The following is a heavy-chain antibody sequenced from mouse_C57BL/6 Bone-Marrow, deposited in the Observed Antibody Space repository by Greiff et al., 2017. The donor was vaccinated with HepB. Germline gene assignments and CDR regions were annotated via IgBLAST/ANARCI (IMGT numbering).Heavy chain of an antibody. V-gene: IGHV1-53*01. J-gene: IGHJ2*01. Sequence: HVQLQQPGTELVKPGASVKLSCKASGYTFTSYWMHWVKQRPGQGLEWIGNINPSNGGTNYNEKFKSKATLTVDKSSSTAYMQLSSLTSEDSAVYYCARYPITTVLATDYWGQGTTLTVSS. CDR1: GYTFTSYW. D-gene: IGHD1-1*01. CDR2: INPSNGGT. CDR3: ARYPITTVLATDY.